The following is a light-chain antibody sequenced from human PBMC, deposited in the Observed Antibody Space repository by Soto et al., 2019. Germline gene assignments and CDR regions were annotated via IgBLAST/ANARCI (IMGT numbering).Light chain of an antibody. J-gene: IGKJ2*01. CDR2: GVF. CDR1: QSVRSNY. V-gene: IGKV3-20*01. Sequence: ETVLTQSPGTVSLSPGERATLSCTTSQSVRSNYLAWYQQKPGQAPRLLIYGVFSRATGIPDRFSGSGSGTEFTITISGLEPEDSAVYSCQHYDGSPRTFGQGTKLEI. CDR3: QHYDGSPRT.